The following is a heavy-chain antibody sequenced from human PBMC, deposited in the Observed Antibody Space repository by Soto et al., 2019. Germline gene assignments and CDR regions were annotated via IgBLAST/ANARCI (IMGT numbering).Heavy chain of an antibody. J-gene: IGHJ6*02. CDR1: GYTFTGYY. Sequence: ASVKVSCKASGYTFTGYYMHWVRQAPGQGLEWMGWINPNSGGTNYAQKFQGWVTMTRDTSISTAYMELSRLRSDDTAMYYCARGGELPLYYYYGMDVWGQGTTVTVSS. CDR3: ARGGELPLYYYYGMDV. CDR2: INPNSGGT. D-gene: IGHD1-26*01. V-gene: IGHV1-2*04.